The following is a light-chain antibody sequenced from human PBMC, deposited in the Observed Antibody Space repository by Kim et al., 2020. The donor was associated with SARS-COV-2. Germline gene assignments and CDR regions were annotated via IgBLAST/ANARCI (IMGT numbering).Light chain of an antibody. CDR2: LNTDGSH. J-gene: IGLJ3*02. Sequence: SVKLTCTLSSGHSSYASAWHQQQPEKGPRYLMKLNTDGSHSKGDGIPDRFSGSSSGAERYLTISSLQSEDEADYYCQTWDTGIRVFGGGTQLTVL. CDR3: QTWDTGIRV. CDR1: SGHSSYA. V-gene: IGLV4-69*01.